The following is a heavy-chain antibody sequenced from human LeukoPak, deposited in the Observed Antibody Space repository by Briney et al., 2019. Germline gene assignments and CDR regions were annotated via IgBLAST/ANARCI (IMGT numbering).Heavy chain of an antibody. D-gene: IGHD5-18*01. CDR3: AKDSGGYTYNFDH. Sequence: GRSLRLSCAASGFTFSSYGIHWVRQAPGKGLEWVAVISYDGSNKYYADSVKGRFTISRDNSKNTLHLQMSSLRAEDTAVYYCAKDSGGYTYNFDHWGQGTLVTVSS. V-gene: IGHV3-30*18. CDR2: ISYDGSNK. CDR1: GFTFSSYG. J-gene: IGHJ4*02.